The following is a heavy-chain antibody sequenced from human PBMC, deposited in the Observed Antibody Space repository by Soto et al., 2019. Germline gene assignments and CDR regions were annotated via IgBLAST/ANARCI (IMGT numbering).Heavy chain of an antibody. Sequence: QVQLVQSGPEVKKPGASVKVSCKTSGYTFTRYGISWVRQAPGQGLEWMGWISTYKGNTNYAQKFQGRVTMTTDTSTSTAYMELRSLRSHDTAVYYCATRSPAFDYWGQGTLVTVSS. J-gene: IGHJ4*02. V-gene: IGHV1-18*01. CDR2: ISTYKGNT. CDR3: ATRSPAFDY. CDR1: GYTFTRYG.